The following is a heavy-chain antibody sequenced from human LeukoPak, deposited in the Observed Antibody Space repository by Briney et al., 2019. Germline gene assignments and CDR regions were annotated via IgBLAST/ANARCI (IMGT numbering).Heavy chain of an antibody. V-gene: IGHV3-30*04. D-gene: IGHD1-26*01. J-gene: IGHJ4*02. Sequence: GRSLRLSCAASGSTFSSYAMHWVRQAPGKGLEWVAVISYDGSNKYYADSVKGRFTISRDNSKNTLYLQMNSLRAEDTAVYYCASGERERRFDYWGQGTLVTVSS. CDR3: ASGERERRFDY. CDR2: ISYDGSNK. CDR1: GSTFSSYA.